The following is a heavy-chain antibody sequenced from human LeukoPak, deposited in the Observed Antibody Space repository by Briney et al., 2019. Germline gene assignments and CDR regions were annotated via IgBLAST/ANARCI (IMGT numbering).Heavy chain of an antibody. D-gene: IGHD6-13*01. J-gene: IGHJ6*02. CDR2: IKQDGSET. CDR1: GFTFSNYW. Sequence: GRSLRLSCTASGFTFSNYWMSWVRQTSEKGLEWVANIKQDGSETVYVDSVKGRFTISRDNAQSSLYLQMNSLRAEDTAVYYCARDPYSSSWSYGMDVWGQGTAVTVSS. CDR3: ARDPYSSSWSYGMDV. V-gene: IGHV3-7*05.